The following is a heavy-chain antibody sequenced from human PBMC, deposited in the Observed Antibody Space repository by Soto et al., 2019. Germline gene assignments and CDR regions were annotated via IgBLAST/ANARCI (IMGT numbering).Heavy chain of an antibody. CDR1: GYSFTSYW. CDR2: IYPGDSDT. Sequence: GESLKISCKGSGYSFTSYWIGWVRQMPGKGLEWMGIIYPGDSDTRYSPSFQGQVTISADKSISTAYLQWSSLKASDTAMYYCARIHLPGYSGYDYGYYMDVWGKGTTVTVSS. D-gene: IGHD5-12*01. CDR3: ARIHLPGYSGYDYGYYMDV. V-gene: IGHV5-51*01. J-gene: IGHJ6*03.